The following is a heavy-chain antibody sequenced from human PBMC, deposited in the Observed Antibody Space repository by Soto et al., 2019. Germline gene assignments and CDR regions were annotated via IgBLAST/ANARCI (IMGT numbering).Heavy chain of an antibody. CDR1: GDSISSAVSY. V-gene: IGHV4-30-4*01. CDR3: ARESNLHVFDY. Sequence: PSETLSLTCTVSGDSISSAVSYWSWVRQPPGKGLEWIGETNGEGSAFYNPSLKTRVAISLDTPKNQFSLKLSSMTAADTAVYYCARESNLHVFDYWGQGTLVTVS. J-gene: IGHJ4*02. CDR2: TNGEGSA.